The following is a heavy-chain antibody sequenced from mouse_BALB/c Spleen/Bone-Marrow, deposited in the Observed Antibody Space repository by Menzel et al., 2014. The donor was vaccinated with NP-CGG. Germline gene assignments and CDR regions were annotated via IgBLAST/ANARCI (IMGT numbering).Heavy chain of an antibody. D-gene: IGHD2-4*01. Sequence: EVQLVESGGGLVQAGGSLRLSSATSGFTCSDYYISWVRQPPGRALVWLGLMRNKAYGDTIEYSTSLNGGFIISGDNFQNILYLQMNPLRAEDSRTYYCAADMDYDSDGAETMDYWGQGTSVTVYS. J-gene: IGHJ4*01. CDR3: AADMDYDSDGAETMDY. V-gene: IGHV7-3*02. CDR1: GFTCSDYY. CDR2: MRNKAYGDTI.